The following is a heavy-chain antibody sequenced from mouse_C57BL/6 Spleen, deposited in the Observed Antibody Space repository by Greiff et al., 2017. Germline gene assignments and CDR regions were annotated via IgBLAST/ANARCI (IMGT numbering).Heavy chain of an antibody. CDR3: ARGGDYDVGVYYFDY. CDR2: IDPSDSET. V-gene: IGHV1-52*01. D-gene: IGHD2-4*01. J-gene: IGHJ2*01. Sequence: VQLQQSGAELVRPGSSVKLSCKASGYTFTSYWMHWVKQRPIQGLEWIGNIDPSDSETHYNQKFKDKATLTVDKSSSTAYMQLSSLTSEDSAVYYCARGGDYDVGVYYFDYWGQGTTLTVSS. CDR1: GYTFTSYW.